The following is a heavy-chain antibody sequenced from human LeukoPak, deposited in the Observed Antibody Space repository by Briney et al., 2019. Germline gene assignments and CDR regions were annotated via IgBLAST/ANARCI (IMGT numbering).Heavy chain of an antibody. CDR3: AKVEGGVFDY. V-gene: IGHV3-23*01. J-gene: IGHJ4*02. CDR1: GFTFNYA. CDR2: ISGSGDST. Sequence: GGSLRLSCAASGFTFNYAVSWVRQAPGKGLEWVSGISGSGDSTYYADSVKGRFTVSRDNSKNTLYLQMNSLRAEDTAVYYCAKVEGGVFDYWGQGTLVTVFS. D-gene: IGHD3-16*01.